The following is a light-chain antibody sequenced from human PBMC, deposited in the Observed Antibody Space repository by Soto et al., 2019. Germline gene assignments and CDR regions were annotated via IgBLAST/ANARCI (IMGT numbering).Light chain of an antibody. CDR1: SSDVGGYNY. CDR2: DVS. Sequence: QSALTQPRSVSGSPGQSVTISCTGTSSDVGGYNYVSWYQQHPGKAPKLMIYDVSKQPSGVPDRFSGSKSGNTASLTISRRQAEDEADYYCCSYAGSFHVVFGGGTKLTV. J-gene: IGLJ2*01. V-gene: IGLV2-11*01. CDR3: CSYAGSFHVV.